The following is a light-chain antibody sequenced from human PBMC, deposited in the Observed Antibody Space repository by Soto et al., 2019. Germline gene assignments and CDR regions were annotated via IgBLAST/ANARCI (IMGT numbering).Light chain of an antibody. Sequence: DVQMTQSPSSLSASVGERVTITCRASQDINSWLAWYQQKPEKAPKSLIHAASSLQTGVPSRFSGSGSGTDFTLTISSLQPEDSATYYCQQYNIYPLTFGGGTKVEIK. CDR3: QQYNIYPLT. CDR1: QDINSW. CDR2: AAS. V-gene: IGKV1D-16*01. J-gene: IGKJ4*01.